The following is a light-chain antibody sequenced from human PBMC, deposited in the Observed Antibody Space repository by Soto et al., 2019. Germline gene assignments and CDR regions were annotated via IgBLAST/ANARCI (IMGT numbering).Light chain of an antibody. CDR3: QQRANWPLT. Sequence: EIVMTQSPATLSLSPGERATLSCRASQSVSSNLVWYLQKPGQAPRLLIYDTSTRATNVPARFSGSGSETEFTLTISGLQSEDFGIYYCQQRANWPLTFGGGTKV. V-gene: IGKV3-15*01. J-gene: IGKJ4*01. CDR1: QSVSSN. CDR2: DTS.